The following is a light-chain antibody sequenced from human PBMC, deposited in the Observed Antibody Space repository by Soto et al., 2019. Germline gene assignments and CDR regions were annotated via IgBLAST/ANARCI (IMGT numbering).Light chain of an antibody. CDR1: SGHKNYV. V-gene: IGLV4-60*02. CDR2: VEGSGTY. Sequence: QLVLTQSSSASASLGSSVKLTCTLSSGHKNYVIAWHQQQPEKAPRYLMKVEGSGTYKKGSGVPDRFAGSSSGADRYLTISSLQFEDEADYYCQTWDSNTVVFGGGTKLTVL. CDR3: QTWDSNTVV. J-gene: IGLJ2*01.